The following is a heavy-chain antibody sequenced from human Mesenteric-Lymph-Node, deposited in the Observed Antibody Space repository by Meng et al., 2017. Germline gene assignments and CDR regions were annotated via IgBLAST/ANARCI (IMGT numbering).Heavy chain of an antibody. D-gene: IGHD2-15*01. CDR2: IWYDGSNK. J-gene: IGHJ4*02. CDR1: GFTFSSYG. CDR3: AKNRGYCSGGSCYSDY. V-gene: IGHV3-33*06. Sequence: GGSLRLSCAASGFTFSSYGMHWVRQAPGKGLEWVAVIWYDGSNKYYADSVKGRFSISRDNSKNTLYLQMNSLRAEDTAIYYCAKNRGYCSGGSCYSDYWGQGTLVTVSS.